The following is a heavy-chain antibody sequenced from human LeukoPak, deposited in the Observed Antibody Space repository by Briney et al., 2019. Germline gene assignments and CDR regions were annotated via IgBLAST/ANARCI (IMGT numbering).Heavy chain of an antibody. J-gene: IGHJ3*02. CDR1: GFTFSIYA. V-gene: IGHV3-23*01. D-gene: IGHD5-18*01. CDR3: AKDRAGYGDAFDI. CDR2: ISASSDNT. Sequence: PGGSLRLSCAASGFTFSIYAMNWVRQAPGKGLEWVSAISASSDNTYYADSVRGRFTISRDNSQNTLYLQMNSLRAEDTAVYYCAKDRAGYGDAFDIWGQGTMVTVSS.